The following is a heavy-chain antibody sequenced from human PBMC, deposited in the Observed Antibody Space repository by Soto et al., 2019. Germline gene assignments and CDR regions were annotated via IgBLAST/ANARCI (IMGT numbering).Heavy chain of an antibody. CDR3: ARDPGYSYGYFYYYYRMDV. D-gene: IGHD5-18*01. V-gene: IGHV1-69*01. Sequence: QVQLVQSGAEVKKPGSSVKVSCKASGGTFSSYAISWVRQAPGQGLEWMGGIIPIFGTANYAQKFQGRVTITADESTSTAYMELSSLRSEDTAVYYCARDPGYSYGYFYYYYRMDVWGQGNTVTVSS. CDR1: GGTFSSYA. CDR2: IIPIFGTA. J-gene: IGHJ6*02.